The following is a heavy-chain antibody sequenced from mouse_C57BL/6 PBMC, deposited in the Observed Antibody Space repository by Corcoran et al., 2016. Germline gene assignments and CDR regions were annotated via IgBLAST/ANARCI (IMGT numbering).Heavy chain of an antibody. D-gene: IGHD2-4*01. CDR1: GYTFTDYY. J-gene: IGHJ2*01. Sequence: EVQLQQSGPELVKPGASVKISCKASGYTFTDYYMNWVKQSHGKSLEWIGDINPNNGGTSYNQKFKGKATLTVDKSSSTAYMELRSLTSEDSAVYYCARLYYDYDWGQGTTLTVSS. CDR3: ARLYYDYD. CDR2: INPNNGGT. V-gene: IGHV1-26*01.